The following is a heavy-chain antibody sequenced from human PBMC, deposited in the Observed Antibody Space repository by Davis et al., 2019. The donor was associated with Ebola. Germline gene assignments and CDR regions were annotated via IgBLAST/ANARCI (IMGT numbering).Heavy chain of an antibody. D-gene: IGHD6-19*01. J-gene: IGHJ3*02. Sequence: GESLKISCAASGFTFSSYSMNWVRQAPGKGLEWVSSISSSSSYIYYADSVKGRFTISRDNAKNSLYLQMNSLRAEDTAVYYCAKDVGAVAGTSAFEIWGQGTMVTVSS. CDR3: AKDVGAVAGTSAFEI. V-gene: IGHV3-21*01. CDR1: GFTFSSYS. CDR2: ISSSSSYI.